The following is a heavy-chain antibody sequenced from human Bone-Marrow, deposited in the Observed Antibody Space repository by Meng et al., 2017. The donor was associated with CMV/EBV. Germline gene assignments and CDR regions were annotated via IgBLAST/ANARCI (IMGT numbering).Heavy chain of an antibody. CDR3: ARDRLSPYDFWSGPPSSGYYYGMGV. CDR1: GFTFSSYW. CDR2: IKQDGSEK. Sequence: GESLKISCAASGFTFSSYWMSWVRQAPGKGLEWVANIKQDGSEKYYVDSVKGRFTISRDNAKNSLYLQMNSLRAEDTAVYYCARDRLSPYDFWSGPPSSGYYYGMGVWGQGTTVTVSS. D-gene: IGHD3-3*01. J-gene: IGHJ6*02. V-gene: IGHV3-7*03.